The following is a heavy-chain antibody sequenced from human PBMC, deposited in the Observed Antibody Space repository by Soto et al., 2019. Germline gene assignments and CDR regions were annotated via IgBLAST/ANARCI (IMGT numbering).Heavy chain of an antibody. Sequence: PSETLSLTCTVSGGSISSCGYYWSWIRQHPGKGLEWIGYIYYSGSTYYNPSLKSRVTISVDTPKNQFSLKLSSVTAADTAVYYCARVERGYCSSTSCYSVGFDPWGQGTLVTVSS. CDR1: GGSISSCGYY. CDR3: ARVERGYCSSTSCYSVGFDP. D-gene: IGHD2-2*01. V-gene: IGHV4-31*03. CDR2: IYYSGST. J-gene: IGHJ5*02.